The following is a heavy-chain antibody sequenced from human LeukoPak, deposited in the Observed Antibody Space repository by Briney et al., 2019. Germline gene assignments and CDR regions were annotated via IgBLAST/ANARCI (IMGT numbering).Heavy chain of an antibody. CDR2: IRYHGSDK. D-gene: IGHD3-10*01. Sequence: GGSLRLSCTASEFTFSTYGMHWVRQAPGKGLEWVAFIRYHGSDKYYADSVKGRFTISRDNSNNTLYLQMNSLRAEDTAVYYCAKQMFREVDWFDPWGQGTLVTVSS. V-gene: IGHV3-30*02. J-gene: IGHJ5*02. CDR3: AKQMFREVDWFDP. CDR1: EFTFSTYG.